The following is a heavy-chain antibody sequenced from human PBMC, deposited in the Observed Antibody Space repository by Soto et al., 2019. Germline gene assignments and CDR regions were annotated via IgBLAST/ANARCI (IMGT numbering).Heavy chain of an antibody. Sequence: QVQLVESGGGVVQAGRSLRLSCAASGFTFSSYGMHWVRQAPGKGLEWVAIIWYDGSNKYYADSVKGRFTISRDNSKNTLYLQMNSLRAEDTAVYYCARGLDTVTTPPWGMDVWGQGTTVTVSS. J-gene: IGHJ6*02. CDR2: IWYDGSNK. CDR3: ARGLDTVTTPPWGMDV. D-gene: IGHD4-4*01. CDR1: GFTFSSYG. V-gene: IGHV3-33*01.